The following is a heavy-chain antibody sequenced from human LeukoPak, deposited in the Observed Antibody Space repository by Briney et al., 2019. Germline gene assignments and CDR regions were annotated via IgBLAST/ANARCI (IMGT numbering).Heavy chain of an antibody. V-gene: IGHV3-7*01. Sequence: GGSLRLSCAASGFTFSSYWMSWVRQAPGKGLEWVANIKQDGSEKYYVDSVKGRFTISRDNAKNSLYLQMNSLRAEDTAVYYCARGLGLERNHDAFDIWGQGTMVTVSS. CDR1: GFTFSSYW. D-gene: IGHD3/OR15-3a*01. CDR3: ARGLGLERNHDAFDI. CDR2: IKQDGSEK. J-gene: IGHJ3*02.